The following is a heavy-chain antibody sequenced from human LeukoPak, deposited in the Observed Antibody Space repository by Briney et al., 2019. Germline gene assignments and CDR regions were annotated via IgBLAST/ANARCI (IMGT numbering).Heavy chain of an antibody. J-gene: IGHJ4*02. V-gene: IGHV3-74*01. D-gene: IGHD3-9*01. CDR1: GFTFSSYW. CDR3: ARALLTGPGHFDY. Sequence: GGSLRLPCAASGFTFSSYWMHWVRQAPGKGLVWVSRINSDGSSTSYADSVKGRFTISRDNAKNTLYLQMNSLRAEDTAVYYCARALLTGPGHFDYWGQGTLVTVSS. CDR2: INSDGSST.